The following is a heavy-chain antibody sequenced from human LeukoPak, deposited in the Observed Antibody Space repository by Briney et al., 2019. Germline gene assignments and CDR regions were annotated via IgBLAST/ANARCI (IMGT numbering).Heavy chain of an antibody. J-gene: IGHJ3*02. D-gene: IGHD2-15*01. Sequence: PSETLSLTCAVYGGSFSGYYWSWIRQPPEKGLEWIGEINHSGSTNYNPSLKSRITISVDTSENRFSLKLSSVTATDTAVYYCARDCSGGSCYGAFDIWGQGTMVTVSS. CDR1: GGSFSGYY. V-gene: IGHV4-34*01. CDR2: INHSGST. CDR3: ARDCSGGSCYGAFDI.